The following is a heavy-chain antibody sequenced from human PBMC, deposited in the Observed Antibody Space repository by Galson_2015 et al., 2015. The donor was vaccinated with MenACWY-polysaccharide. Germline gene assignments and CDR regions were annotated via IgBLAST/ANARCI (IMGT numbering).Heavy chain of an antibody. V-gene: IGHV6-1*01. CDR2: TYYRSKWYI. J-gene: IGHJ5*02. D-gene: IGHD3-16*02. Sequence: AISGDSVSSYSAGWNWIRQSPSRGLEWLGRTYYRSKWYIDYAVSVNGRISITPDTSRNQFSLQLSSVTPEDTAIYYCAGGGLVRGALGWIDPWGPGILVTVSP. CDR1: GDSVSSYSAG. CDR3: AGGGLVRGALGWIDP.